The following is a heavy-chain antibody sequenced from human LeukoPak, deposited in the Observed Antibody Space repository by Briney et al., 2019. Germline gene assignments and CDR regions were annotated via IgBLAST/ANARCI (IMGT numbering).Heavy chain of an antibody. D-gene: IGHD3-16*01. CDR1: GFTFSSCE. CDR3: ARYDYVWGTHGY. Sequence: GGSLRLSCAASGFTFSSCEMNWVRQAPGKGLEWVSYISSSGSTIYYADSVKGRFTISRDNAKNSLYLQMNSLRAEDTAVYYCARYDYVWGTHGYWGQGTLVTVSS. CDR2: ISSSGSTI. J-gene: IGHJ4*02. V-gene: IGHV3-48*03.